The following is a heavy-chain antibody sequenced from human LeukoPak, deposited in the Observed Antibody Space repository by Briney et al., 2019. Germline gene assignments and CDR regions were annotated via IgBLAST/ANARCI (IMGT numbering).Heavy chain of an antibody. CDR3: ARPDYDFWSGYGGMDV. D-gene: IGHD3-3*01. Sequence: ASETLSLTCTVSGGSISSGDYYWSWIRQPPGKGLEWIGYIYYSGSTNYNPSLKSRVTISVDTSKNQFSLKLSSVTAADTAVYYCARPDYDFWSGYGGMDVWGQGTTVTVSS. V-gene: IGHV4-30-4*01. J-gene: IGHJ6*02. CDR1: GGSISSGDYY. CDR2: IYYSGST.